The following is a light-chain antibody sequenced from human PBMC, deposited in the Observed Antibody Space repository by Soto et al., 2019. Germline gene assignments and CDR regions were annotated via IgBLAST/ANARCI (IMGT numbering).Light chain of an antibody. V-gene: IGKV1-39*01. CDR2: SAS. CDR3: QKLNSFPLT. CDR1: QSIAGY. Sequence: DIQMTQSPSSLSASVGDRVTITCRASQSIAGYLNWYLQKPGEAPKLLIYSASKLHSGVPSRFSGSGSGTDVTLTISDLQPEDCATYYCQKLNSFPLTVGQGTRRAIK. J-gene: IGKJ5*01.